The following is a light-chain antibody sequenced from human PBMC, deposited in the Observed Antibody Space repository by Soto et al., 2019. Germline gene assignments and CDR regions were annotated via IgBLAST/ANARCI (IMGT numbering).Light chain of an antibody. CDR3: QQLNSYST. Sequence: IQLTQSPSSLSASVGDRVTISCRASQGIGNALGWYQQKPGKAPKLLIYAASTLQSGVPSRFIGSGSGTEFTLTISSMKPEDFATYYCQQLNSYSTFGGGTKVDIK. V-gene: IGKV1-17*01. CDR2: AAS. CDR1: QGIGNA. J-gene: IGKJ4*01.